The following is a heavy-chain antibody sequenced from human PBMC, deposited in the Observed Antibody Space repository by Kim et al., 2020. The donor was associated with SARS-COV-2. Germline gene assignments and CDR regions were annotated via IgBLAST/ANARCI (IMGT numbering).Heavy chain of an antibody. CDR1: RFTFSNSA. D-gene: IGHD2-2*01. Sequence: GGSLRLSCVGSRFTFSNSAMTWVRQPPGKGLEWVSTIFGSGHGTYYSSSVRGRFIVSRDNSKNTLYLQMDNLRADDTAIYYCAKNVHLTSVTFLWYFDLWGRALRSPSRQ. CDR3: AKNVHLTSVTFLWYFDL. V-gene: IGHV3-23*01. CDR2: IFGSGHGT. J-gene: IGHJ2*01.